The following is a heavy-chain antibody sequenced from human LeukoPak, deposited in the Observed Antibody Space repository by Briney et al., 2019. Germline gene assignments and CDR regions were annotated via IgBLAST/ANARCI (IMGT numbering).Heavy chain of an antibody. J-gene: IGHJ3*02. D-gene: IGHD3-10*01. Sequence: GGSLRLSCAASGLTFSRYSMNWVRQAPGKGLEWVSSISSSSSYIYYADSVKGRFTISRDNAKNSLYLQMNSLRAEDTAVYYCARDRRRHMVRGVIIIGFDAFDIWGQGTMVTVSS. CDR3: ARDRRRHMVRGVIIIGFDAFDI. CDR1: GLTFSRYS. V-gene: IGHV3-21*01. CDR2: ISSSSSYI.